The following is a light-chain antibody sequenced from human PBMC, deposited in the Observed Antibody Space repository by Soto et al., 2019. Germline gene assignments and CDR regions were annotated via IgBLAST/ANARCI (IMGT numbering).Light chain of an antibody. J-gene: IGKJ1*01. CDR2: AAS. CDR3: QPDYASSWT. Sequence: DIVWTQSPGTLSLSPGERATLSCRASQSISSTYVAWYRQKPGQAPRLLIYAASSRATGIPDRFSGSGSGTDFTLTISRLEPEDFAVYYCQPDYASSWTFGQGTRVEIK. CDR1: QSISSTY. V-gene: IGKV3-20*01.